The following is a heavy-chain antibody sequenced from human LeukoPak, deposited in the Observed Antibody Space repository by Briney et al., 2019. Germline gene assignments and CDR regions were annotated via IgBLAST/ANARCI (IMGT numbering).Heavy chain of an antibody. CDR2: IYYSGST. D-gene: IGHD4-11*01. Sequence: PSETLSLTCTVSGGSISSSSYYWGWIRQPPGKGLEWIGSIYYSGSTYYNPSLKSRVTISVDTSKNQFSLRLSSVTAADTAVYYCARSYSNYVDWGQGTLVTVSS. J-gene: IGHJ4*02. CDR1: GGSISSSSYY. V-gene: IGHV4-39*07. CDR3: ARSYSNYVD.